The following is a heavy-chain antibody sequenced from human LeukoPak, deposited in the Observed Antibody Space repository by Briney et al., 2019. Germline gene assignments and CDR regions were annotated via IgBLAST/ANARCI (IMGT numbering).Heavy chain of an antibody. Sequence: PGGSLRLSCAASGFTFTSYSMNWVRQAPGKGLEWVSTISGGGGSTYYADSVKGRFTISRDNSKNTLYLQMNSLRAEDTAVYYCARFPEGYYFDYWGQGTLVTVSS. J-gene: IGHJ4*02. CDR3: ARFPEGYYFDY. V-gene: IGHV3-23*01. D-gene: IGHD1-14*01. CDR2: ISGGGGST. CDR1: GFTFTSYS.